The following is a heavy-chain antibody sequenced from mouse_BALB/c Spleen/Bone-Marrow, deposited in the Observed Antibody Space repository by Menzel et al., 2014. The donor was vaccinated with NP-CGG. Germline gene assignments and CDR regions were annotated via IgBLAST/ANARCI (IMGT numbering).Heavy chain of an antibody. CDR3: ARTGPSFAY. V-gene: IGHV2-2*02. CDR2: IWSGGST. J-gene: IGHJ3*01. CDR1: GLSLTSYG. Sequence: VQVVESGPSLVQPSQSLSITCTVSGLSLTSYGVHWVRQSPGKGLEWLGIIWSGGSTDYNAAFISRLSISKDNSKSXVFFKMNSLQPNDTAIYYCARTGPSFAYWGQGTLVTVSA.